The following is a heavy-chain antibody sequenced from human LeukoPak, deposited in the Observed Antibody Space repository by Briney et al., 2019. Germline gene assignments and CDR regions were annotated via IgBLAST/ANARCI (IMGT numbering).Heavy chain of an antibody. Sequence: HPGGSLRLSCAASGFTFSSYEMNWVRQAPGKGLEWVSYISSSGSTIYYADSVKGRFTISRDNAKNSLYLQMNSLRAEDTAVYYCARTKPTYYYDSSGFDYWGXXTLVTVSS. V-gene: IGHV3-48*03. CDR2: ISSSGSTI. CDR3: ARTKPTYYYDSSGFDY. CDR1: GFTFSSYE. D-gene: IGHD3-22*01. J-gene: IGHJ4*02.